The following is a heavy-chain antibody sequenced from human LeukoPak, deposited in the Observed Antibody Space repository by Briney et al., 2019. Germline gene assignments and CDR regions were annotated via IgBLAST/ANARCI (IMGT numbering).Heavy chain of an antibody. J-gene: IGHJ4*02. CDR3: ARETLKNWNSDY. D-gene: IGHD1-7*01. CDR2: INPNSGGT. Sequence: ASVKVSCKASGYTFTGYYMHWVRQAPGQGLEWMGWINPNSGGTNYAQKFQGRVTMTRDTSISTAYMELSRLRSDDTAVYYCARETLKNWNSDYWGQGTLVTVSS. CDR1: GYTFTGYY. V-gene: IGHV1-2*02.